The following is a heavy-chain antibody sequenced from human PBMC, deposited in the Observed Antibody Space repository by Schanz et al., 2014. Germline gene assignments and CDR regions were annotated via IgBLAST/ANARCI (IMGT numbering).Heavy chain of an antibody. J-gene: IGHJ4*02. Sequence: QVQLVQSGAEVKKPGASVKVSCKASGYTFTSSGFSWVRQAPGQGLEWMGWINGYNAHTNYAQKFQGRVTRATDTSTSTVYMELRSLRSDDTAVYYCARDRDQWDGNFCDFWGQGTLVTVSS. CDR2: INGYNAHT. CDR1: GYTFTSSG. D-gene: IGHD1-26*01. CDR3: ARDRDQWDGNFCDF. V-gene: IGHV1-18*01.